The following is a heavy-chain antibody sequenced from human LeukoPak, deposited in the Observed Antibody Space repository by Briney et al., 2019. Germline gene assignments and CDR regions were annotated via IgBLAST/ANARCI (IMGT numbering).Heavy chain of an antibody. CDR1: GFTFNKSW. CDR3: AKWGSTWGFDN. J-gene: IGHJ4*02. CDR2: INADGRAE. V-gene: IGHV3-7*01. Sequence: GGSLRLSCAASGFTFNKSWMTWVRQTPGKGLEWVANINADGRAEYYVDSVKGRFAISRDNAKSSVFLQMNNLRAEDTAVYYCAKWGSTWGFDNWGQGTLVTVPS. D-gene: IGHD7-27*01.